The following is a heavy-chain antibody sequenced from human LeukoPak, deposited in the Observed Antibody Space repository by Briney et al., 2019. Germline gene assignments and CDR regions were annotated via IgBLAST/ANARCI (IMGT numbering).Heavy chain of an antibody. V-gene: IGHV3-21*01. CDR3: ARDRGVATAEFDY. CDR1: GFTFSSYS. D-gene: IGHD5-18*01. J-gene: IGHJ4*02. CDR2: ISSSSSYI. Sequence: GGSLRLSCAASGFTFSSYSMNWVRQAPGKGLEWVSSISSSSSYIYYADSVKGRFTISRDNAKNSLYLQMNSLRAEDTAVYYCARDRGVATAEFDYWGQGTLVTVS.